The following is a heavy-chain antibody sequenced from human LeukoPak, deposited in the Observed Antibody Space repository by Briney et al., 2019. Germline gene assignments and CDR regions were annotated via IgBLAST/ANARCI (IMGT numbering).Heavy chain of an antibody. D-gene: IGHD6-19*01. V-gene: IGHV4-39*01. Sequence: SETLSLTCTVSGGSISSTNYYWGWIRQPPGKGLEWIGYIHYTGSTYYNPSLKSRVTISVDTSKDQFSLKLSSVTAADTAVYYCARSIRGYSSGWYYFDYWGQGTLITVSS. CDR2: IHYTGST. J-gene: IGHJ4*02. CDR3: ARSIRGYSSGWYYFDY. CDR1: GGSISSTNYY.